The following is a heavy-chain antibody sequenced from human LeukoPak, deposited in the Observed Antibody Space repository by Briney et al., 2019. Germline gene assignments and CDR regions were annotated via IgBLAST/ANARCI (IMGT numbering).Heavy chain of an antibody. D-gene: IGHD6-13*01. CDR1: GFTFSSYG. J-gene: IGHJ4*02. CDR3: ARDPGYTGTALDY. Sequence: GRSLRLSCAASGFTFSSYGMHWVRQAPGKGLEWVAVIWYDGSNKYYADSVKGRFTISRDNSKTTLYLQMNSLRAEDTAVYYCARDPGYTGTALDYWGQGTLVTVSS. CDR2: IWYDGSNK. V-gene: IGHV3-33*01.